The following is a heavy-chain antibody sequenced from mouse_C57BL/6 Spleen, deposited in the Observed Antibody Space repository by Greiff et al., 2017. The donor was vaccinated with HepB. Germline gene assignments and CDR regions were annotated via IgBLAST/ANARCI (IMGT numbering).Heavy chain of an antibody. CDR2: ISDGGSYT. CDR3: ARRRDGFSAMDY. Sequence: EVQGVESGGGLVKPGGSLKLSCAASGFTFSSYAMSWVRQTPEKRLEWVATISDGGSYTYYPDNVKGRFTISRDNAKNNLYLQMSHLKSEDTAMYYCARRRDGFSAMDYWGQGTSVTVSS. D-gene: IGHD2-3*01. CDR1: GFTFSSYA. V-gene: IGHV5-4*01. J-gene: IGHJ4*01.